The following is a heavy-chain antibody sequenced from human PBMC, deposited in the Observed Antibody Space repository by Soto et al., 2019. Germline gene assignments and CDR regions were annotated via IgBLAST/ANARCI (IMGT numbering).Heavy chain of an antibody. CDR3: ARDVWDYYDSSGYYYH. D-gene: IGHD3-22*01. Sequence: ASVKVSCKASGYTFTSYGISWVRQAPGQGLEWMGWISAYNGNTNYAQKLQGRVTMTTDTSTSTAYMELRSLRSDDTAVYYCARDVWDYYDSSGYYYHWGQGTLVTVSS. J-gene: IGHJ5*02. CDR2: ISAYNGNT. V-gene: IGHV1-18*01. CDR1: GYTFTSYG.